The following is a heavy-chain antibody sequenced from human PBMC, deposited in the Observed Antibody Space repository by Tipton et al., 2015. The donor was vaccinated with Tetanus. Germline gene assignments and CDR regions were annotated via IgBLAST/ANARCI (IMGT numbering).Heavy chain of an antibody. V-gene: IGHV3-7*01. Sequence: SLRLSCAASGFTFSSDWMNWVRQVPGKGLEWVANISPDGSGGRSVDSLKSRFTISRDNGKNSLFLQMNNLRAEDTAVYYCLSWGASGNHWSQGTLVTVSS. CDR3: LSWGASGNH. CDR2: ISPDGSGG. CDR1: GFTFSSDW. D-gene: IGHD2-15*01. J-gene: IGHJ5*02.